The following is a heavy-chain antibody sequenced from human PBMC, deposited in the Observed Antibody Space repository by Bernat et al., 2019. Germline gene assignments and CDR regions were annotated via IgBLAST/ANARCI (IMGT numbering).Heavy chain of an antibody. CDR3: AGDRDLPDIVVVPAVDAFDI. D-gene: IGHD2-2*01. J-gene: IGHJ3*02. CDR2: ISYDGSNK. Sequence: QVQLVESGGGVVQPGRSLRLSCAASGFTFSSYAMHWVRQAPGKGLEWVAVISYDGSNKYYADSVKGRFTISRDNSKNTLYLQMNSLRAEDTAVYYCAGDRDLPDIVVVPAVDAFDIWGQGTMVTVSS. V-gene: IGHV3-30*01. CDR1: GFTFSSYA.